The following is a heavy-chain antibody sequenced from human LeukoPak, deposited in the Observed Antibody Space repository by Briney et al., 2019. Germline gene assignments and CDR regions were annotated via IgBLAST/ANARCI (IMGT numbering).Heavy chain of an antibody. J-gene: IGHJ6*03. Sequence: PSETLSLTCTVSGGSISDYYWSWIRQPPGKGLEWIGYIYYSGSTNYNPSLKSRVTILVDTSKNQFSLMLSSVTAADTAVYYCARDRYCSSTSCSPFYYYYMDVWGKGTTVTVSS. D-gene: IGHD2-2*01. CDR1: GGSISDYY. CDR3: ARDRYCSSTSCSPFYYYYMDV. CDR2: IYYSGST. V-gene: IGHV4-59*12.